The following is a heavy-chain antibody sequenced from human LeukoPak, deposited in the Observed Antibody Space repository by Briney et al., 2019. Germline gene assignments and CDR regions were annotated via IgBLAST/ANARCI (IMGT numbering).Heavy chain of an antibody. CDR1: GGSISSYY. D-gene: IGHD3-10*01. V-gene: IGHV4-4*07. CDR3: ASSGLVRESFDY. CDR2: IYTSGST. J-gene: IGHJ4*02. Sequence: SETLSLTCTVSGGSISSYYWSWIRQPAGKGLEWIGRIYTSGSTNYNPSLESRVTISVDKSKNQFSLKLSSVTAADTAVYYCASSGLVRESFDYWGQGTLVTVSS.